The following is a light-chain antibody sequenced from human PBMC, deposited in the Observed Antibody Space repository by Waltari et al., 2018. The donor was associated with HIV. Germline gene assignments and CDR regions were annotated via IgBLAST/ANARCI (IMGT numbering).Light chain of an antibody. J-gene: IGKJ3*01. CDR3: QQSYGAPFT. V-gene: IGKV1-39*01. CDR1: QMINRY. Sequence: IEMTQPPSALSASLGSTVTITCRASQMINRYLTWYQKKVGEPPKLLVYGGSSLRRGVPARFRGSGSGSEYILTISNLQSDDFATYFCQQSYGAPFTFGPGSTL. CDR2: GGS.